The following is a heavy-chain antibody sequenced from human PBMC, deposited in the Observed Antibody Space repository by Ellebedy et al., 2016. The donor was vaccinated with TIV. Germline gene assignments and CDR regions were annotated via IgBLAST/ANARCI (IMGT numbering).Heavy chain of an antibody. J-gene: IGHJ4*02. CDR1: GFSSSDYA. CDR2: ISFSGGST. Sequence: GESLKISXVVSGFSSSDYAMSWLRQAPGKGLHWVSSISFSGGSTYSADSVKGRFTISRDNSKNTIYLQMNSLRAEDTAIYYCAKDQGSTVVSKGRDCWGPGTLVTVSS. V-gene: IGHV3-23*01. CDR3: AKDQGSTVVSKGRDC. D-gene: IGHD4-23*01.